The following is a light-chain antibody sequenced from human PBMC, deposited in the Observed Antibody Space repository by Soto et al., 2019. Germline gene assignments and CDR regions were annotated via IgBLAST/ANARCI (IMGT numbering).Light chain of an antibody. CDR1: LNVNSY. V-gene: IGKV3-11*01. J-gene: IGKJ1*01. CDR3: QQRSNWPT. Sequence: VLTQSPATLSLSPGERATLSCRASLNVNSYLAWYQQKPGQAPRLLIYDASNRATGIPARFSGSGSGTDFTLTISSLEPEDFAVYYCQQRSNWPTFGQGTKVDIK. CDR2: DAS.